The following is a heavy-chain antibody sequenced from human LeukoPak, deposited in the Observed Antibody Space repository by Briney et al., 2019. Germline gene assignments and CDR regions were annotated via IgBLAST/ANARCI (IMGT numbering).Heavy chain of an antibody. V-gene: IGHV3-7*01. Sequence: GGSLRLSCVASGITFSSHWMSWVRQAPGKGLEWVANIKQVGREINYVDSVKGRFTISRDNVKSSLFLQMNSLRVEDTAIYYCARDFRGLFDYWGQGTLVTVSS. D-gene: IGHD3-16*01. CDR3: ARDFRGLFDY. CDR2: IKQVGREI. J-gene: IGHJ4*02. CDR1: GITFSSHW.